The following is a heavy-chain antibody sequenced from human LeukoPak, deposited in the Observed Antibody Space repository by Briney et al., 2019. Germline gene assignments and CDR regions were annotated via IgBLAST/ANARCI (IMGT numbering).Heavy chain of an antibody. CDR2: IYTSGST. J-gene: IGHJ4*02. CDR1: GCSLSRGSYH. Sequence: SQTLSLTCPFSGCSLSRGSYHWSWIRQPAGKGLEWIRRIYTSGSTHYKPSPKSRVTISVDTSKSQFSLKLSSVTAADTAVYYCARGPARSGWYSMVYWGQGTLVTVSS. D-gene: IGHD6-19*01. V-gene: IGHV4-61*02. CDR3: ARGPARSGWYSMVY.